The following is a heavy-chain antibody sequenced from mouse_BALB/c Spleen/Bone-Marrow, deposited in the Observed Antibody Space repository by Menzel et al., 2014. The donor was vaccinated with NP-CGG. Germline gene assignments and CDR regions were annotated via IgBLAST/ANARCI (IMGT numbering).Heavy chain of an antibody. D-gene: IGHD5-1-1*01. CDR1: GYTFTSYV. Sequence: VQLQQSGPELVKPGASVRMSCKASGYTFTSYVMHWVKQKPGQGLEWIGYINPYNDGTKYNEKFKGKATLTSDKSSSTAYMELSSLTSEDSAVYYCARWRYPYAMDDWGQGTSVTVSS. J-gene: IGHJ4*01. CDR3: ARWRYPYAMDD. V-gene: IGHV1-14*01. CDR2: INPYNDGT.